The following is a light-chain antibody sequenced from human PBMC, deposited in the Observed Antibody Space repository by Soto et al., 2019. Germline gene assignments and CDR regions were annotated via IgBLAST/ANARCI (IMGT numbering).Light chain of an antibody. J-gene: IGKJ1*01. CDR3: QQYANSPPT. CDR2: GAS. V-gene: IGKV3-20*01. Sequence: ERVMTQSPATLSVSPGERATLSCRASQSVSSIALAWYRQKPGQAPRLLIYGASSRATGIPDRFSGSGSGTDFTLTISRLEPEDFAVYYCQQYANSPPTFGQGTKVDIK. CDR1: QSVSSIA.